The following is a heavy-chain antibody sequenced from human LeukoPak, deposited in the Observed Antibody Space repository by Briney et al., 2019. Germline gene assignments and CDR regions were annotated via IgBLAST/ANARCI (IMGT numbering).Heavy chain of an antibody. CDR3: ATDGRRYFDWLSMTPPFDY. CDR2: FDPEDGET. CDR1: GYTLTELS. J-gene: IGHJ4*02. D-gene: IGHD3-9*01. Sequence: ASVKVSCKVSGYTLTELSMHWVRQAPGKGLEWMGGFDPEDGETIYAQKFQGRVTMTEDTSTDTAYMELSSLRSEDTAVYYCATDGRRYFDWLSMTPPFDYWGQGTLVTVSS. V-gene: IGHV1-24*01.